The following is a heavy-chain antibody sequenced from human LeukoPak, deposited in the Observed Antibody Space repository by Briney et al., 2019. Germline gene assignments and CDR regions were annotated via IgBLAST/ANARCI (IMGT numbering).Heavy chain of an antibody. CDR3: AKDPESSLRLGELSSHSPAV. CDR1: GFIFSSYD. D-gene: IGHD3-16*02. Sequence: GGSLRLSCAASGFIFSSYDMHWVRLAIGKGLECVSVIGTAGDTYYPGSVKGRSTISRDNSKNTLYLQMNSLRAEDTAVYYCAKDPESSLRLGELSSHSPAVWGQGTLVTVSS. CDR2: IGTAGDT. J-gene: IGHJ4*02. V-gene: IGHV3-13*01.